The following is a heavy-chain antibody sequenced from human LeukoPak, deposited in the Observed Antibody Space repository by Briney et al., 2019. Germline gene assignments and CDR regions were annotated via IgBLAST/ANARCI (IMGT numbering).Heavy chain of an antibody. Sequence: ASVKVSCKASGYTFTSYGISWVRQAPGQGLEWMGWISAYNGNTNYAQKLQGRVTMTTDTSTSTAYMELRSLRSDDTAVYYCARVSAARLPYYYYYYMDVWGKGTTVTVSS. CDR2: ISAYNGNT. V-gene: IGHV1-18*01. CDR1: GYTFTSYG. CDR3: ARVSAARLPYYYYYYMDV. D-gene: IGHD6-6*01. J-gene: IGHJ6*03.